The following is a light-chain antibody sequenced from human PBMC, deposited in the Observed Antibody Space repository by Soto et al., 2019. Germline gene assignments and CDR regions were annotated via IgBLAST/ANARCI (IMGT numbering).Light chain of an antibody. V-gene: IGKV3-11*01. CDR3: QQRDSWPWT. CDR2: DAS. CDR1: LNISHF. J-gene: IGKJ1*01. Sequence: EIVLPKAPSTLCFSPGAPAPLSRRASLNISHFLAWYQQKRGQVPRLLIYDASIRASGIPAGFRGSGSGTDFSLTISSLEPEDFAVYYCQQRDSWPWTFGQGTKVDIK.